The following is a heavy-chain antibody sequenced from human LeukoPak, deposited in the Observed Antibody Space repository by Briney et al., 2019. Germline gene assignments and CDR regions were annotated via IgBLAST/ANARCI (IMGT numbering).Heavy chain of an antibody. V-gene: IGHV5-51*01. Sequence: GESLKISCKGSGDNFTNYWIGWVRQMPGKGLEWMGIIYPGDSDTRYSPSFRGQVTTSADKSISTAYLQWSSLKASDTAMYYCARQSGDYSYYYYMDVWGKGTTVTISS. D-gene: IGHD2-21*02. J-gene: IGHJ6*03. CDR2: IYPGDSDT. CDR1: GDNFTNYW. CDR3: ARQSGDYSYYYYMDV.